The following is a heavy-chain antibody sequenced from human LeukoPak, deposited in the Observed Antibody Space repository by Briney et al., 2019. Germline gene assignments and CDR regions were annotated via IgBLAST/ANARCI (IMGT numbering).Heavy chain of an antibody. V-gene: IGHV4-39*01. CDR3: ARPTYFDWSNYFDY. J-gene: IGHJ4*02. CDR1: GGSISSSSYY. CDR2: IYYSGST. D-gene: IGHD3-9*01. Sequence: PPETLSLTCAVSGGSISSSSYYWGWIRQPPGKGLEWIGSIYYSGSTYYNPSLKSRVTISVDTSKNQFSLKLSSVTAADTAVYYCARPTYFDWSNYFDYWGQGTLVTVSS.